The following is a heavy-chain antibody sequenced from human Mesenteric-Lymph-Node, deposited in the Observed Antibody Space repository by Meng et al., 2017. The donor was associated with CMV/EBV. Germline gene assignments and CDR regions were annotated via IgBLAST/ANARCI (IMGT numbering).Heavy chain of an antibody. V-gene: IGHV1-69*05. CDR3: ARSGSSDFWSGYSPYYYYYYGMDV. D-gene: IGHD3-3*01. CDR2: IIPIFGTA. CDR1: GYTFTGYY. Sequence: SVKVSCKASGYTFTGYYMHWVRQAPGQGLEWMGGIIPIFGTANYAQKFQGRVTITTDESTSTAYMELSSLRSEDTAVYYCARSGSSDFWSGYSPYYYYYYGMDVWGQGTTVTVSS. J-gene: IGHJ6*02.